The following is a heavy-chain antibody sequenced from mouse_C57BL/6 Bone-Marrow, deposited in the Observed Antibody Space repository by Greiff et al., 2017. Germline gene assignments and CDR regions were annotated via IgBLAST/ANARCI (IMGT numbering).Heavy chain of an antibody. CDR1: GYTFTSYW. J-gene: IGHJ3*01. CDR3: AIWILRYPFAY. D-gene: IGHD1-1*01. V-gene: IGHV1-74*01. CDR2: IHPSDSDT. Sequence: QVQLQQPGAELVKPGASVKVSCKASGYTFTSYWMHWVKQRPGQGLEWIGRIHPSDSDTNYNQKFKGKATLTVDKSSSTAYMQLSSLTSEDSAVDYCAIWILRYPFAYWGQGTLVTVSA.